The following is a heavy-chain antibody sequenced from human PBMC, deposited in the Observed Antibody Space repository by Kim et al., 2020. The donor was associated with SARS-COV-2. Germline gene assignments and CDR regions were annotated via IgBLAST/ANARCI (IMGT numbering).Heavy chain of an antibody. D-gene: IGHD3-3*01. Sequence: NPSLKSRVTISVDTSKTQFSLRLSSVTAADTAVYYCARAGATIFGVVSAFDIWGQGTMVTVSS. V-gene: IGHV4-31*02. J-gene: IGHJ3*02. CDR3: ARAGATIFGVVSAFDI.